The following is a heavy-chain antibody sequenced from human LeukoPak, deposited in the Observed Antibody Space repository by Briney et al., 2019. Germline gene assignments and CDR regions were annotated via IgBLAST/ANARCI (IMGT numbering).Heavy chain of an antibody. J-gene: IGHJ4*02. D-gene: IGHD7-27*01. CDR3: ARGPPNWGMVGY. Sequence: ASVKVSCKASGYTFTXFXFNWVRQATGQGLEWMGWMKSXXGXXXXXXXXXXXXXXTRXXSISTAYMELSSLTFEDTAVYYCARGPPNWGMVGYWGQGTLVTVSS. V-gene: IGHV1-8*01. CDR2: MKSXXGXX. CDR1: GYTFTXFX.